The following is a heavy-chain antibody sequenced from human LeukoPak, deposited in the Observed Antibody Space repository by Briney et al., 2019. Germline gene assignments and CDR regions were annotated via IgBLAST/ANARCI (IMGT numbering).Heavy chain of an antibody. CDR1: RYTFTNYY. CDR3: AAASRDGYNFDY. V-gene: IGHV1-46*01. J-gene: IGHJ4*02. Sequence: GASVKVSCKASRYTFTNYYMHWVRQAPGQGLEWMGIINPSGGSTSYAQKFQGRVTMTRDTSTSTVYMELSSLRSEDTAVYYCAAASRDGYNFDYWGQGTLVTVSS. D-gene: IGHD5-24*01. CDR2: INPSGGST.